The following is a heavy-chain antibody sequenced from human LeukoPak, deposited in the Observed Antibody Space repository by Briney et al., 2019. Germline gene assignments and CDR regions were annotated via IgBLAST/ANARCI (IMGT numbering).Heavy chain of an antibody. V-gene: IGHV4-39*07. Sequence: SETLSLTCTVSGGSISSSSYYRGWIRQPPGKGLEWIGRIYASGGTNYNPSLKSRVTMSVDTSKNQFSLNLSSVTAADTAVYYCARDRADIRGIVDYWGQGTLVTVSS. CDR2: IYASGGT. D-gene: IGHD3-10*01. J-gene: IGHJ4*02. CDR3: ARDRADIRGIVDY. CDR1: GGSISSSSYY.